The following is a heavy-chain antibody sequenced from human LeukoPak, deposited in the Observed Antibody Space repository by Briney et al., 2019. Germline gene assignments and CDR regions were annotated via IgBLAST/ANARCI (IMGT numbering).Heavy chain of an antibody. D-gene: IGHD2-2*01. J-gene: IGHJ6*02. CDR3: ASPYCSSTSCYYYYGMDV. CDR2: IIPILGIA. V-gene: IGHV1-69*04. Sequence: ASVKVSCKASGGTFSSYAISWVRQAPGQGLEWMGRIIPILGIANYAQKFQGRATITADKSTSTAYMELSSLRSEDTAVYYCASPYCSSTSCYYYYGMDVWGQGTTVTVSS. CDR1: GGTFSSYA.